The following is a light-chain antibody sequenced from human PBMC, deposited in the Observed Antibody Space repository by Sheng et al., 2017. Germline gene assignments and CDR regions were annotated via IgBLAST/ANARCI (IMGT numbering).Light chain of an antibody. CDR3: QQYNSYSSWT. CDR2: GAS. V-gene: IGKV3-20*01. J-gene: IGKJ1*01. Sequence: EIVLTQSPATLSLSPGERATLSCRASQSVTSPFLAWYQQKPGQAPRLLIYGASSRATGIPDRFNGSGSGTDFTLTISSLQPDDFATYYCQQYNSYSSWTFGQGTKVEIK. CDR1: QSVTSPF.